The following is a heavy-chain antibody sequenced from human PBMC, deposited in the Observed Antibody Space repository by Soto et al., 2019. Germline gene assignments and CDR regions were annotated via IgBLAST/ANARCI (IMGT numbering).Heavy chain of an antibody. J-gene: IGHJ4*02. CDR3: ATYYHILTGTPRRTPHFEY. D-gene: IGHD3-9*01. Sequence: PSETLSLQYSVSDGYVSNGSYCRSWIRQPPGKGLEWIGYIYYSGSTNYNPSLKSRVTISVDTSKSQFSLKLRSVTAADTAVYYCATYYHILTGTPRRTPHFEYWGQGTLVTGSS. V-gene: IGHV4-61*01. CDR2: IYYSGST. CDR1: DGYVSNGSYC.